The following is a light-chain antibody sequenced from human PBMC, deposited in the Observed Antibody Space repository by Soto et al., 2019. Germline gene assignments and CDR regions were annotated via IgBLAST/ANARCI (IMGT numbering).Light chain of an antibody. Sequence: EIVLTQSPATLSLSPGERATLSCTASQSVSTYLAWYQQKPGQAPRLLIYDASNRATGIPARFSGSGSGTDFTLPISSLEPEDFAVYYCQQRSNWPPGSTFGPGTKVDIK. V-gene: IGKV3-11*01. CDR3: QQRSNWPPGST. CDR2: DAS. J-gene: IGKJ3*01. CDR1: QSVSTY.